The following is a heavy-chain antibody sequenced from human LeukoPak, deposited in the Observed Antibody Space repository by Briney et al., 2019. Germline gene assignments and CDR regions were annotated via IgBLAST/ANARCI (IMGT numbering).Heavy chain of an antibody. V-gene: IGHV3-21*04. CDR2: IRSYSSYI. CDR3: AKGWRWLQNGIWDY. CDR1: GFTFDTYN. Sequence: GGSLRLSCAASGFTFDTYNFNWVRQAPGKGLEWVATIRSYSSYIHYGDSVKGRFTISRDDAEKSVHLQMNSLRAEDTAVYYCAKGWRWLQNGIWDYWGQGTLVTVSS. D-gene: IGHD5-24*01. J-gene: IGHJ4*02.